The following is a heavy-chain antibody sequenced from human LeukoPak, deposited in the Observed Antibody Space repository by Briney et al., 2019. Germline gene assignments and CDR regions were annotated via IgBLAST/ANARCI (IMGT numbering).Heavy chain of an antibody. CDR3: AREAGASLD. V-gene: IGHV4-34*01. J-gene: IGHJ4*02. CDR2: INHSGST. Sequence: SETLSLTCAVYGGSFSGYYWSWIRQPPGKGLEWIGEINHSGSTNYNPSLKSRVTISIDTSKNQFSLKLSSVTAADTAVYYCAREAGASLDWGQGTLVTVSS. D-gene: IGHD6-19*01. CDR1: GGSFSGYY.